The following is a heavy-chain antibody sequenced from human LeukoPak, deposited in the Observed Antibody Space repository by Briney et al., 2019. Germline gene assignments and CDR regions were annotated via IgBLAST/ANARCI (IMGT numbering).Heavy chain of an antibody. V-gene: IGHV4-30-2*01. D-gene: IGHD2-21*02. Sequence: SQTLSLTCAVSGGSISSGGYSWSWIRQPPGKGLEWIGYIYHSGSTYYNPSLKSRVTISVDRSKNQFSLKLSSVTAADTAVYYCARALAYCGGDCYPGYFDYWGQGTLVTVYS. CDR3: ARALAYCGGDCYPGYFDY. J-gene: IGHJ4*02. CDR1: GGSISSGGYS. CDR2: IYHSGST.